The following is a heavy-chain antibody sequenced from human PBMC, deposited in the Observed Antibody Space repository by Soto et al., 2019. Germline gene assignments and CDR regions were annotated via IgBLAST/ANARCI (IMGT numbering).Heavy chain of an antibody. Sequence: GASVKVSCKASGYTFTGYYMHWVRQAPGQGLEWMGWFNPNSVGTNYVQNFQGWFTMTRDTSISTAYMELSRLRSDDTAVYYCARGSDIVVVVAASGSAFDIWGQGTMVTVSS. CDR2: FNPNSVGT. D-gene: IGHD2-15*01. J-gene: IGHJ3*02. CDR1: GYTFTGYY. V-gene: IGHV1-2*04. CDR3: ARGSDIVVVVAASGSAFDI.